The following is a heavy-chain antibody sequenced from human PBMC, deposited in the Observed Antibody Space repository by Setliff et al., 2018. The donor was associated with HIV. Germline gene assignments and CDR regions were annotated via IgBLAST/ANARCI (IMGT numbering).Heavy chain of an antibody. V-gene: IGHV5-51*01. CDR1: GYSFSNYW. CDR3: TRRRRAPGAGDLEAY. J-gene: IGHJ4*02. Sequence: GESLKISCKASGYSFSNYWIGWVRQMPGKGLEWMGVIFPGDSDTRYSPSFQGQVTISADRSITTAYLHWSSLQASDTAMYYCTRRRRAPGAGDLEAYWGQGTLVTVSS. CDR2: IFPGDSDT. D-gene: IGHD7-27*01.